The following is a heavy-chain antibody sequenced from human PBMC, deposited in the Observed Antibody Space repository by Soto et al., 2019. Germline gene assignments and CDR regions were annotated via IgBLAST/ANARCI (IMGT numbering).Heavy chain of an antibody. CDR1: GYTFTSYG. CDR2: ISAYNGNT. Sequence: ASVKVSCKASGYTFTSYGISLVRQAPGQGLEWMGWISAYNGNTNYAQKLQGRVTMTTDTSTRTAYMELRSLRADETAVYYCAREREGDASFDYWGQGTLVTVSS. D-gene: IGHD2-21*02. CDR3: AREREGDASFDY. V-gene: IGHV1-18*01. J-gene: IGHJ4*02.